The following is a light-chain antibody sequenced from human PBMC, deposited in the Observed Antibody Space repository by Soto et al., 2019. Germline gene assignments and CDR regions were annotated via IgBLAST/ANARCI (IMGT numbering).Light chain of an antibody. CDR3: QQTYSTPIT. CDR2: AAS. CDR1: QSISRY. Sequence: DIQMTQSPSSLSASVGDRVTITCRASQSISRYLNWYQQIPGKAPKLLIYAASTLQTAVPSRFTGSGSGTDFTLTISSLQPEDFATYYCQQTYSTPITFGQGTRLEIK. J-gene: IGKJ5*01. V-gene: IGKV1-39*01.